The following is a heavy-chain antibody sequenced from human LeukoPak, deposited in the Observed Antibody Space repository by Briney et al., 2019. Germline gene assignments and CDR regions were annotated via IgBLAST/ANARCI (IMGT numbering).Heavy chain of an antibody. CDR2: ISSSSSYI. J-gene: IGHJ4*02. CDR1: GFTFSSYS. CDR3: ARRDSSGYSYFDY. V-gene: IGHV3-21*01. Sequence: GGSLRLSCAASGFTFSSYSMNWVRQAPGKGLEWVSSISSSSSYIYYADSVKGRFTISRDNAKNSLYLQMNSLRGEDTAVYYCARRDSSGYSYFDYWGQGTLVTVSS. D-gene: IGHD3-22*01.